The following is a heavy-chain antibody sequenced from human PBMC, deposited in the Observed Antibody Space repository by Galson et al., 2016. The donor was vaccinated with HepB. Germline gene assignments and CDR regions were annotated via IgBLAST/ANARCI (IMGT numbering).Heavy chain of an antibody. CDR2: IYYDGTEK. CDR1: GFTFSTYG. Sequence: SLRLSCAASGFTFSTYGMHWVRQAPGEGLEWVANIYYDGTEKHYVDSVKGRFTISRDNSKNTLYLQMDGLRVEDTALYYCARDGIAYIDDGLSYMDVWGKGTSVTVSS. CDR3: ARDGIAYIDDGLSYMDV. D-gene: IGHD4-17*01. V-gene: IGHV3-30*03. J-gene: IGHJ6*04.